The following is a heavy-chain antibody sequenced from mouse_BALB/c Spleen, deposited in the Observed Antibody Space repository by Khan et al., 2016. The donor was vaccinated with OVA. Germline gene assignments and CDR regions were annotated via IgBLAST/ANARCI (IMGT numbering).Heavy chain of an antibody. CDR1: GYSITSDYA. D-gene: IGHD1-2*01. V-gene: IGHV3-2*02. CDR2: ISYGGST. CDR3: ARKNYYGSAMDY. Sequence: EVELVESGPGLVKPSQSLSLTCTVTGYSITSDYAWDWIRQFPGNKLEWMGYISYGGSTSYNPSLKSRISFTRDPSKNQFFLQLNSVTTEDTATYYCARKNYYGSAMDYWGQGTSVTVSS. J-gene: IGHJ4*01.